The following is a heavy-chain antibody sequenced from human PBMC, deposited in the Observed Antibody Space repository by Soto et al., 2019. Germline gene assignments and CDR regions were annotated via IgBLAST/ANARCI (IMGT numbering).Heavy chain of an antibody. J-gene: IGHJ4*02. V-gene: IGHV3-23*01. D-gene: IGHD3-3*01. Sequence: GGSLRLSCAASGFTFSSYAMSWVRQAPGKGLEWVSAISGSGGSTYYADSVKGRFTISGDNSKNTLYLQMNSLRAEDTAVYYYAKARAQYYDFWSGYPVDYWGQGTLVTVSS. CDR1: GFTFSSYA. CDR3: AKARAQYYDFWSGYPVDY. CDR2: ISGSGGST.